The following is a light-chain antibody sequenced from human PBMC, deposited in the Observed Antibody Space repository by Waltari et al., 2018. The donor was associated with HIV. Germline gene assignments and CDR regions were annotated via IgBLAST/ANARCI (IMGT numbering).Light chain of an antibody. Sequence: DIQMSQAPSSLSASVGDRVTITCRASRDIKNDLAWYQQRPGEVPSLLIYAASTLRSGVPSRFRGSGSGTDFTLTINGPQPEDVASYYCQNYDSAPVAFGQGTRLEI. V-gene: IGKV1-27*01. CDR3: QNYDSAPVA. J-gene: IGKJ5*01. CDR1: RDIKND. CDR2: AAS.